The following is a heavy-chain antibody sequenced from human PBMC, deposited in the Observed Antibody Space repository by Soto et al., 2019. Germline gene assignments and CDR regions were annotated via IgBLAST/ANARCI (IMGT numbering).Heavy chain of an antibody. CDR1: GFTFSSYS. CDR2: ISSSSST. Sequence: GGSLRLSCAASGFTFSSYSMNWVRQAPGKGLEWVSSISSSSSTSYADSVKGRFTISRDNAKNSLYLQMNSLRAEDTAVYYCASNYGRFDYWGQGTLVTVSS. CDR3: ASNYGRFDY. V-gene: IGHV3-21*01. D-gene: IGHD4-17*01. J-gene: IGHJ4*02.